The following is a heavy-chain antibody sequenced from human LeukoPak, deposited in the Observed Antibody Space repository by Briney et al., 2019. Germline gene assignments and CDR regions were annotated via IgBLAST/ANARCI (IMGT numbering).Heavy chain of an antibody. CDR3: ARGDYSNYVPGDY. D-gene: IGHD4-11*01. J-gene: IGHJ4*02. CDR2: IYYSGST. V-gene: IGHV4-30-4*01. Sequence: SETLSLTCTVSGGSISSGDYYWSWIRQPPGKGLEWIGYIYYSGSTYYNPSLKSRVTISVDTSKNQFSLKLSSVTAADTAVYYCARGDYSNYVPGDYWGQGTLVTVSS. CDR1: GGSISSGDYY.